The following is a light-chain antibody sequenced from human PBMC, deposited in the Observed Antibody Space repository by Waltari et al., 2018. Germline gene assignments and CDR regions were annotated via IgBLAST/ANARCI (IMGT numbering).Light chain of an antibody. V-gene: IGLV2-14*03. J-gene: IGLJ3*02. Sequence: QSALTQPASVSGSPGQSITIPCTATSSDVGGYTSVSWYQQHPGRAPNLKIYDVVNRPSGVSTRFSGSKSGNTASLTISGLQGEDEAVYYCSSFTTNSTLVFGGGTKLTVL. CDR2: DVV. CDR1: SSDVGGYTS. CDR3: SSFTTNSTLV.